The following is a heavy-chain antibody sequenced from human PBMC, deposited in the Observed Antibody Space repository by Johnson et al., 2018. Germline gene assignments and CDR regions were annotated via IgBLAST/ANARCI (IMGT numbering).Heavy chain of an antibody. J-gene: IGHJ6*03. D-gene: IGHD2-15*01. V-gene: IGHV3-43D*03. CDR3: TTAGVSGGSRGGYYYMDV. CDR1: AFTFDDYA. CDR2: ISWDGGST. Sequence: VQLVESGGVVVQPGGSLRLSCAASAFTFDDYAMYWVRQAPGKGLEWVPLISWDGGSTYYAASVKGRFTNSSDNITNSLYPQMNRLKTEDTAVYYCTTAGVSGGSRGGYYYMDVWGKGTTVTVSS.